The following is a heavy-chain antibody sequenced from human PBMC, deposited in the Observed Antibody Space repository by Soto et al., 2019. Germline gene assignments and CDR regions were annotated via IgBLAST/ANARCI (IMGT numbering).Heavy chain of an antibody. J-gene: IGHJ4*02. V-gene: IGHV3-30*03. CDR3: RAGVAY. D-gene: IGHD3-10*01. CDR1: GFNFSAYG. CDR2: LSFDASKK. Sequence: QVQLVESGGGVVQPGRSLRLSCAASGFNFSAYGMHWVRQAPGTGLELVALLSFDASKKYYADSVKGRFTISRDTSRNTLYLQMNSLRVEDTAVYDCRAGVAYWGQGTRVTVSS.